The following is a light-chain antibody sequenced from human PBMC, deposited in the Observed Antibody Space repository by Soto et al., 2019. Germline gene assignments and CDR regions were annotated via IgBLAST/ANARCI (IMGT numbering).Light chain of an antibody. Sequence: DIVMTQSPDSLTVSLGERATINCKSSQSVLSSSNNKNYLAWYQQKPGQSPMLLIYWASTRESGVPDRFSGSGSGTNFTLTISTLQAEDVAVYYCQQYFSTPLTFGGGTKVEIK. J-gene: IGKJ4*01. V-gene: IGKV4-1*01. CDR1: QSVLSSSNNKNY. CDR2: WAS. CDR3: QQYFSTPLT.